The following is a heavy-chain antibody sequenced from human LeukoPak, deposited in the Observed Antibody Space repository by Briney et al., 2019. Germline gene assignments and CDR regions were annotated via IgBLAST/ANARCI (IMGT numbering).Heavy chain of an antibody. V-gene: IGHV3-15*01. Sequence: GGSLRLSCAASGFTFSNYEMNWVRQAPGKGLEWVGRIKSKTDGGTTDYAAPVKGRFTISRDDSKNTLYLQMNSLKTEDTAVYYCTTPDIVVVPAAKPPYYFDYWGQGTLVTVSS. J-gene: IGHJ4*02. CDR2: IKSKTDGGTT. CDR3: TTPDIVVVPAAKPPYYFDY. D-gene: IGHD2-2*02. CDR1: GFTFSNYE.